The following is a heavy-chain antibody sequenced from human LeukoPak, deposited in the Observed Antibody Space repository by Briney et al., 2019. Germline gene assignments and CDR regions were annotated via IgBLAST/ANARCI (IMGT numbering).Heavy chain of an antibody. CDR2: IWYDGSII. Sequence: GGSLRLSCAASGFTFSTYGMHWVRQAPGKGLEWVAVIWYDGSIINYADPVKGRFTISRDNSKNTMYLQMNSLRAEDTAVYYCARGQQLVKTDWGQGTLVTVSS. CDR3: ARGQQLVKTD. D-gene: IGHD6-13*01. J-gene: IGHJ4*02. CDR1: GFTFSTYG. V-gene: IGHV3-33*01.